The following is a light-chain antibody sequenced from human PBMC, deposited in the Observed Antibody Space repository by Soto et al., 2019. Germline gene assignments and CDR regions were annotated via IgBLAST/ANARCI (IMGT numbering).Light chain of an antibody. J-gene: IGKJ4*01. CDR1: LRISKY. CDR3: QQSDSTPLT. Sequence: DIKLTKSPSSLYASVGDRVTITCRASLRISKYLNWYQQKPGKAPKLLSYGASTLQSVVPSRFSGSGSGTDFPLTITNLQPQDSATYCFQQSDSTPLTFGGGTKLEI. CDR2: GAS. V-gene: IGKV1-39*01.